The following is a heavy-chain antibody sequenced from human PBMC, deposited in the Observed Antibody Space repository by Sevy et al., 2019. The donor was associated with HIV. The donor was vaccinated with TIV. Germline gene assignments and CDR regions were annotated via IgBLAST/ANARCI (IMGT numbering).Heavy chain of an antibody. V-gene: IGHV1-18*01. J-gene: IGHJ4*02. CDR3: ARDKPQGVVVLPGAMWGGVDY. D-gene: IGHD2-2*01. CDR2: ISPYTGDT. Sequence: ASVKVSCRASGYTFRSYGISWVRQAPGQGLEWMGWISPYTGDTDFAQKVQGRVSMTSDTSTSTAYMELMSLRSDDTDVYYCARDKPQGVVVLPGAMWGGVDYWGQGTLVTVSS. CDR1: GYTFRSYG.